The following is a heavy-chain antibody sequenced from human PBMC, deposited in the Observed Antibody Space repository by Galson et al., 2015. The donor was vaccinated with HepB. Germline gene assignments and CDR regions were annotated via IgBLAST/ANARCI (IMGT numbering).Heavy chain of an antibody. CDR3: ARPMAAAYLGWFDP. D-gene: IGHD6-13*01. CDR1: GGTVNNYA. V-gene: IGHV1-69*01. Sequence: SCKASGGTVNNYAIDWVRQAPGQGLEWMGGIIPIFGTTNYAQKFQDRVTITADESTNTAYMELNRLRSEDTAVYYCARPMAAAYLGWFDPWGQGTLVTVSS. CDR2: IIPIFGTT. J-gene: IGHJ5*02.